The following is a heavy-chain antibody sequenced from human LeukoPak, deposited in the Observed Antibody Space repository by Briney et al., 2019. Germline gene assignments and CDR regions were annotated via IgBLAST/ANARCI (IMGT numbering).Heavy chain of an antibody. J-gene: IGHJ4*02. CDR1: GFTFSSYA. V-gene: IGHV3-23*01. Sequence: PGGSLRLSCAASGFTFSSYAMSWVRQAPGKGLKWVSAISGSGGSTYYADSVKGRFTISRDNSKNTLYLQMNSLRAEDTAVYYCAKDSARMIVVVIIDYWGQGTLVTVSS. CDR3: AKDSARMIVVVIIDY. D-gene: IGHD3-22*01. CDR2: ISGSGGST.